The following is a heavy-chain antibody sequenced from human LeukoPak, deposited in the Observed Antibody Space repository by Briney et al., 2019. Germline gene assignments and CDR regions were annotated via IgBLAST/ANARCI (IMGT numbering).Heavy chain of an antibody. V-gene: IGHV4-34*01. D-gene: IGHD5-12*01. CDR2: INHSGST. J-gene: IGHJ4*02. CDR3: ARRRGYSGYDWLDY. CDR1: GGSFSGYY. Sequence: SETLSLTCAVYGGSFSGYYWSWIRQPPGKGLEWIGEINHSGSTNYNPSLKSRVTISVDTSKNQFSLKLSSVTAADTAVYYCARRRGYSGYDWLDYWGQGTLVTVSS.